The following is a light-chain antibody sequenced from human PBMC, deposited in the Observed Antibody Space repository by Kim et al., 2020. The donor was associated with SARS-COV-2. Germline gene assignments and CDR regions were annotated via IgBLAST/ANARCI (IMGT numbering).Light chain of an antibody. V-gene: IGKV1-39*01. J-gene: IGKJ4*01. CDR3: QQSYTAPLLT. CDR1: QSISSH. Sequence: DIQMTQSPSTLSASVGDRVTITCRTTQSISSHLNWYQQKPGRAPKLLISAASTLQGGVPSRFSGSGSETDFTLTISSLQPEDFATYFCQQSYTAPLLTFGGGTKLEI. CDR2: AAS.